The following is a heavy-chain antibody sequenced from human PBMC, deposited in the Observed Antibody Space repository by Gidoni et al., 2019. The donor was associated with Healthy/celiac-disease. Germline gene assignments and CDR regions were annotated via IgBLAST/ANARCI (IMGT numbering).Heavy chain of an antibody. CDR3: ARDSSYFVWYYYYYYLDV. J-gene: IGHJ6*03. Sequence: EVLLVGSGGGLVQHGGSLRRSCAAPEFTVSGNYMSVVRQAPGTGLEWGSVIYRGGSTYYADSVKCRFTISRDKSKNTLYLQMNSLRAEDTAVYYCARDSSYFVWYYYYYYLDVWGKVTTVTVSS. D-gene: IGHD3-9*01. V-gene: IGHV3-66*02. CDR2: IYRGGST. CDR1: EFTVSGNY.